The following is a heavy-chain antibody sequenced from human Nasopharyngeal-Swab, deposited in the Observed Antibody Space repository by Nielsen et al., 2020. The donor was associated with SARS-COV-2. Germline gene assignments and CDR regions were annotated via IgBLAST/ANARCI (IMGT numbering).Heavy chain of an antibody. CDR2: LYYSGST. J-gene: IGHJ5*02. D-gene: IGHD4/OR15-4a*01. Sequence: SETLSLTCTVSGGSFRTSTSDYWGWIRQPPGKGLEWIGTLYYSGSTYYNPSLKSRVTISVDTSKNLFSLKLSSVTAADTAVYYCARHVWGYGQGRDWFDPWGQGTLVTVSS. CDR1: GGSFRTSTSDY. V-gene: IGHV4-39*01. CDR3: ARHVWGYGQGRDWFDP.